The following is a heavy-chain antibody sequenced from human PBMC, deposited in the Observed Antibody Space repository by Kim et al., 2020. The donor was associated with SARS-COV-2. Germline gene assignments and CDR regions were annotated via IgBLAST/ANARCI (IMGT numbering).Heavy chain of an antibody. CDR3: AKDRSGSWTFDF. D-gene: IGHD6-13*01. CDR2: IEPSGGST. CDR1: GYTFTSYH. J-gene: IGHJ4*02. Sequence: ASVKVSCKASGYTFTSYHMHWVRQAPGQGLEWMGIIEPSGGSTSYAQRFQGRVTMTRDTSTSTVYMELSSLRSEDTAVYYCAKDRSGSWTFDFWGQGTLVTVSS. V-gene: IGHV1-46*01.